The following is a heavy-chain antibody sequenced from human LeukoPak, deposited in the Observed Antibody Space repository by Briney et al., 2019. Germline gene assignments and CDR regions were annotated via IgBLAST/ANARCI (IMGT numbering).Heavy chain of an antibody. CDR1: GYTFTSNY. CDR3: ARDSPGKYQLLFWFDP. Sequence: EASVTVSCKSFGYTFTSNYMHWVRQAPGQGLEWMGWINPNSGGTNYAQKFQGRVTMTRDTSISTAYMELSRLRSDDTAVYYCARDSPGKYQLLFWFDPWGQGTLVTVSS. CDR2: INPNSGGT. J-gene: IGHJ5*02. V-gene: IGHV1-2*02. D-gene: IGHD2-2*01.